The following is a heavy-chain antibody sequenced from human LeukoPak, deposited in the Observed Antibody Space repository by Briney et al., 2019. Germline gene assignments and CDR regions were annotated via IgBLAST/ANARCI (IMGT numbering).Heavy chain of an antibody. D-gene: IGHD6-19*01. CDR2: IIPIFGTA. CDR1: GGTFSSYA. J-gene: IGHJ4*02. V-gene: IGHV1-69*05. Sequence: GASVKVSCKASGGTFSSYAISWVRQAPGQGLEWMGGIIPIFGTANYAQKFQGRVTMTRDMSTSTVYMELSSLRSEDTAVYYCARTREQYSSGWYGDFDYWGQGTLVTVSS. CDR3: ARTREQYSSGWYGDFDY.